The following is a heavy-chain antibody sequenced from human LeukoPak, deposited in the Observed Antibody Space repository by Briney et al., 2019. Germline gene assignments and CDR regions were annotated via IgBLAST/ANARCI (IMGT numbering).Heavy chain of an antibody. CDR3: ARDYDFWKGPVYDY. Sequence: PGGSLRLSCAASGFTFSDYYMSWLRQAPGKGLEWVSYISSSGSTIYYADSVKGRFTISRDNAKNSLCLQMNSLRAEDTAVYYCARDYDFWKGPVYDYWGQGTLVTVSS. V-gene: IGHV3-11*01. D-gene: IGHD3-3*01. J-gene: IGHJ4*02. CDR2: ISSSGSTI. CDR1: GFTFSDYY.